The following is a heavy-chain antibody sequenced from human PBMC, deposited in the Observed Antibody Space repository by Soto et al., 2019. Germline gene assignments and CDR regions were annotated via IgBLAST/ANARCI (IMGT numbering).Heavy chain of an antibody. D-gene: IGHD3-16*01. CDR2: ISSSGTYI. CDR1: GFTFSGYN. Sequence: EVQLVESGGGLVKPGGSLRLSCIPSGFTFSGYNMNWVRQAPGKGLEWVSSISSSGTYIYYADSMKGRFTISRDNAKNSLYLQMNSLRADDTAVYYCARDYGGMIPGRLDDWGQGTLGTVSS. V-gene: IGHV3-21*01. J-gene: IGHJ4*02. CDR3: ARDYGGMIPGRLDD.